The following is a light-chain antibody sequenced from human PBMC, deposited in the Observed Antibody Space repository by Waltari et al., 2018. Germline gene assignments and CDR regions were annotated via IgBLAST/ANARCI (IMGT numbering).Light chain of an antibody. CDR2: VTSDGSH. CDR1: RGLSRNV. CDR3: QTGGHGTWV. Sequence: QLVLTQSPSASASLGASVKLTCTLTRGLSRNVIASLQQQPEKGPRYLMKVTSDGSHSKGDEIPDRFSGSSSGAERYLTISSLQSEDEADYYCQTGGHGTWVFGGGTKLTVL. V-gene: IGLV4-69*01. J-gene: IGLJ3*02.